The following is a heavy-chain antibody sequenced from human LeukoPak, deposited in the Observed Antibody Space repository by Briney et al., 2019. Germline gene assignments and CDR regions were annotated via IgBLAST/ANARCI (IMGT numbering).Heavy chain of an antibody. CDR2: ISGYNGNT. V-gene: IGHV1-18*01. Sequence: ASVKVSCKASGYTFTTYNINWVRQAPGQGLEWMGWISGYNGNTNYAQKFQGRVTITADKSTSTAYMELSSLRSEDTAVYYCAREIGDSTDAFDIWGQGTMVTVSS. CDR1: GYTFTTYN. CDR3: AREIGDSTDAFDI. D-gene: IGHD3-22*01. J-gene: IGHJ3*02.